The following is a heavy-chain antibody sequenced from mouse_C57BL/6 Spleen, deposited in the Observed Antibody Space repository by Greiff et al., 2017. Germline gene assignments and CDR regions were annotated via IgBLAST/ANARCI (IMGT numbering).Heavy chain of an antibody. CDR2: SRNKANDYTT. CDR3: ARDRGAMDY. CDR1: GFTFSDFY. J-gene: IGHJ4*01. Sequence: EVKLMESGGGLVQSGRSLRLSCATSGFTFSDFYMEWVRQAPGKGLGWIAASRNKANDYTTEYSASVKGRFIVSRDTSQSILYLQMHALRAEDTAIYYCARDRGAMDYWGQGTSVTVSS. V-gene: IGHV7-1*01.